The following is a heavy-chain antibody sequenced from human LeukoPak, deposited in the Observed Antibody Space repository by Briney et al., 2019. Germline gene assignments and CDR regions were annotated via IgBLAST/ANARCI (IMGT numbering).Heavy chain of an antibody. V-gene: IGHV3-21*01. J-gene: IGHJ5*02. CDR3: ARGAPDVVVNMYNWFDP. CDR2: ISSSSSYI. D-gene: IGHD3-22*01. Sequence: GGSLRLSCAASGFTFSSYSMNWVRPAPGKGLEWVSSISSSSSYIYYADSVKGRFTISRDNAKNSLYLQMNSLRAEDTAVYYCARGAPDVVVNMYNWFDPWGQGTLVTVSS. CDR1: GFTFSSYS.